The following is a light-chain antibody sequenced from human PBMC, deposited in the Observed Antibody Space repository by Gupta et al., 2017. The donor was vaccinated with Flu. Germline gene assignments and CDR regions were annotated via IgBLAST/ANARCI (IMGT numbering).Light chain of an antibody. J-gene: IGKJ1*01. CDR3: QHENNSSVT. V-gene: IGKV1-5*03. CDR2: KAS. CDR1: QSISSW. Sequence: DVQMTQSPSSLSASVGDRVTITCRASQSISSWLAWYQQKPGKAPNLLIYKASTLESGVPSRFSGSGSGTEFTLTISSRQPDDSATYYCQHENNSSVTFGQGTRVEVK.